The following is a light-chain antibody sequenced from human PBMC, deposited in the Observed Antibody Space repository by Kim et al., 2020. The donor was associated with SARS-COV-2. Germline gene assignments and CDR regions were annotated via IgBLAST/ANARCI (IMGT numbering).Light chain of an antibody. Sequence: IQLTQSPSSLSASVGDRVTITCRASQGIGSYLAWYQQKPPKAPKLLIHAASTVQSGVPSRFSGRGSGTDFTLTISSLQPEDFATYFCQQLNSYPLTFGVGTNVEI. CDR3: QQLNSYPLT. CDR1: QGIGSY. CDR2: AAS. J-gene: IGKJ4*01. V-gene: IGKV1-9*01.